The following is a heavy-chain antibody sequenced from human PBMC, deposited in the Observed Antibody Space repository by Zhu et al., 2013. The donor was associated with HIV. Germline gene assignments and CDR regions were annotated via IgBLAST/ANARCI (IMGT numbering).Heavy chain of an antibody. D-gene: IGHD2-2*01. V-gene: IGHV1-8*01. CDR1: GYTFTSYD. Sequence: QVQLVQSGAEVKKPGASVKVSCKASGYTFTSYDINWVRQATGQGLEWMGWMNPNSGNTGYAQKFQGRVTMTRNTSISTAYMELSSLRSEDTAVYYCARGLQVQRYCSSTSCPCGYWGQGTLVTVSS. CDR2: MNPNSGNT. CDR3: ARGLQVQRYCSSTSCPCGY. J-gene: IGHJ4*02.